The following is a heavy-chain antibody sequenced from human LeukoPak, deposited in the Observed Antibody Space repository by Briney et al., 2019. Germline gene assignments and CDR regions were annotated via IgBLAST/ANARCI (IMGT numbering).Heavy chain of an antibody. Sequence: GGSLRLSCVASGFTFSDYYMNWIRQAPGKGLEWVSYIATSGTATWYADSVKGRFTISRDDAKNSLYLQMNSLRAEDTAMYYCARVTTGAAEWGQGTLVTVSS. J-gene: IGHJ4*02. D-gene: IGHD1-1*01. CDR2: IATSGTAT. V-gene: IGHV3-11*01. CDR3: ARVTTGAAE. CDR1: GFTFSDYY.